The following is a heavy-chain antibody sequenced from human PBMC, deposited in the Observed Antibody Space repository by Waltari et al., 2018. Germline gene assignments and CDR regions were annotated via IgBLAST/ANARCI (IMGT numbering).Heavy chain of an antibody. CDR2: MNPNSGNT. CDR1: GYTFTSYD. Sequence: QVQLVQSGAEVKKPGASVKVSCKASGYTFTSYDINWVRQATGQGLEWMGWMNPNSGNTGYAQNFQGRVTMTRNTSISTAYMELSSLRSEDTAVYYCARAHSGSDLSLSYYFDYWGQGTLVTVSS. D-gene: IGHD3-10*01. V-gene: IGHV1-8*01. J-gene: IGHJ4*02. CDR3: ARAHSGSDLSLSYYFDY.